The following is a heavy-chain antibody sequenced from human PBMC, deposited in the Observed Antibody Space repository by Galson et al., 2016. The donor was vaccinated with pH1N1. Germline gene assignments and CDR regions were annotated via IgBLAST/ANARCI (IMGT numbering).Heavy chain of an antibody. CDR2: INPYSGDT. CDR3: ARDVAPPGHYAMDV. Sequence: SVKVSCKASGYTFTFTGYFLHWVRQAPGQGLEFEWMGRINPYSGDTDFAQNFQGRVTMTRDTSIGTAYLEVSRLTSDDTAIYYCARDVAPPGHYAMDVCGQGTTVTVSS. CDR1: GYTFTFTGYF. V-gene: IGHV1-2*06. J-gene: IGHJ6*02.